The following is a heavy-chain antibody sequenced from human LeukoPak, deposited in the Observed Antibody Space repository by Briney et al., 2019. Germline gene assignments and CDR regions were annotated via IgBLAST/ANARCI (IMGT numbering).Heavy chain of an antibody. D-gene: IGHD2-21*01. V-gene: IGHV3-74*01. Sequence: GGSLRLSCGASGFRFNYYWMNWVRQAPGRGQVRVSFINVDGTTTTYADSVKGRFTISRDNAKKTLYVQMNSLRADVTAVYYCVAGGLAAYGPAGYWGQGTLVTVSS. CDR1: GFRFNYYW. J-gene: IGHJ4*02. CDR2: INVDGTTT. CDR3: VAGGLAAYGPAGY.